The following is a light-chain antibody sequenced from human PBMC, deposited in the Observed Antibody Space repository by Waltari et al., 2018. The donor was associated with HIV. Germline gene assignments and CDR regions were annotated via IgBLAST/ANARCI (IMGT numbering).Light chain of an antibody. Sequence: EFVLTPSPGPVSLSPGERATISCRASQSVSSSDLAWYQQRPGQAPRLLIYGASSRAAGIPDRFTGSGSGTDFTLTISRLEPEDFAVYYCQHFDTSLPKYTFGQGTKLEIK. CDR3: QHFDTSLPKYT. J-gene: IGKJ2*01. V-gene: IGKV3-20*01. CDR2: GAS. CDR1: QSVSSSD.